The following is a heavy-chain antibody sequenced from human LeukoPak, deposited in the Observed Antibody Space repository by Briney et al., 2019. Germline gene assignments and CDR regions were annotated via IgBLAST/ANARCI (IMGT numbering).Heavy chain of an antibody. D-gene: IGHD2-2*01. V-gene: IGHV3-21*01. CDR3: ARGDRDLYCSSTSCYPVL. CDR1: GFTFSSYI. J-gene: IGHJ4*02. Sequence: NPGGSLRLSCVASGFTFSSYIMNWVRQAPGKGLGWVSSISSSSYIYYADSVKGRFTISRDNAKNSLYLQMNSLRAEDTAVYYCARGDRDLYCSSTSCYPVLGGQGTLVTVSS. CDR2: ISSSSYI.